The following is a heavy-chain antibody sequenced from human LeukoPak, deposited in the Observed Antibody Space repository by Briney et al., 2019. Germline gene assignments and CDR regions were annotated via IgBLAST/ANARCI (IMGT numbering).Heavy chain of an antibody. CDR3: ARGFDTGSSWSYYYYYYMDV. Sequence: ASVKVSCKASGYTFTSYDINWVRQAPGQGLEWMGWMNPNSGNTGYAQKFQGRVTMTRNTSISTAYMELSSLRSEDTAVYYCARGFDTGSSWSYYYYYYMDVWGKGTTVTVSS. CDR1: GYTFTSYD. D-gene: IGHD6-13*01. V-gene: IGHV1-8*01. CDR2: MNPNSGNT. J-gene: IGHJ6*03.